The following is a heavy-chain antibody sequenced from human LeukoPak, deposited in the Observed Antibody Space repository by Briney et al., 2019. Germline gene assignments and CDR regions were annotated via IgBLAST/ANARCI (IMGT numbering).Heavy chain of an antibody. V-gene: IGHV1-2*02. CDR1: GYTFTGYY. J-gene: IGHJ4*02. CDR2: INPNSGGT. CDR3: ARAMSAAGRAMGY. Sequence: ASVKVSCKASGYTFTGYYMHWVRQAPGQGLEWMGWINPNSGGTNYAQKFQGRVTMTRDTYISTAYMELSSLRSEDTALYYCARAMSAAGRAMGYWGQGTLVTVSS. D-gene: IGHD6-13*01.